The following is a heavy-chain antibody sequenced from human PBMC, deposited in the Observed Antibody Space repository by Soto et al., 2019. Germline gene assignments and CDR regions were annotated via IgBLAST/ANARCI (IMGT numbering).Heavy chain of an antibody. CDR1: GGSFSGYY. Sequence: SETLSLTCAVYGGSFSGYYWSWIRQPPGKGLEWIGEINHSGSTNCNPSLKSRVTISVDTSKNQFSLKLSSVTAADTAVYYCARGLRDYYGSGAYYGLDVWGQGTTVTVSS. CDR2: INHSGST. CDR3: ARGLRDYYGSGAYYGLDV. V-gene: IGHV4-34*01. D-gene: IGHD3-10*01. J-gene: IGHJ6*02.